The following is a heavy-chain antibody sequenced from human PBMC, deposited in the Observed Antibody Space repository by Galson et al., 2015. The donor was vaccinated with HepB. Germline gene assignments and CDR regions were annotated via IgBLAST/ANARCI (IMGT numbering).Heavy chain of an antibody. CDR1: GGSISSSNW. V-gene: IGHV4-4*02. J-gene: IGHJ5*02. D-gene: IGHD7-27*01. CDR3: ARDYSDLTGFDP. CDR2: IYHSGST. Sequence: ETLSLTCAVSGGSISSSNWWSWVRQPPGKGLEWIGEIYHSGSTNYNPSLKSRVTISVDKSKNQFSLKLSSVTAADTAVYYCARDYSDLTGFDPWGQGTLVTVSS.